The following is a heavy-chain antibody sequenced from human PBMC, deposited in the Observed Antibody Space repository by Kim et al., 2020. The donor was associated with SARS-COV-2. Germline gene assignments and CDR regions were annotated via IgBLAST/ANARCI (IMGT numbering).Heavy chain of an antibody. CDR1: GFTFSKVW. CDR2: IKSLTNSGP. D-gene: IGHD5-12*01. CDR3: TTVKNVAMALDY. J-gene: IGHJ4*02. Sequence: GGSLRLSCAASGFTFSKVWMTWVRQAPGKGLESVGRIKSLTNSGPDDTAPVKGRFTISRDDSKNTVYLQMNSLKTEDTAIYYCTTVKNVAMALDYWGQGTLLTFSS. V-gene: IGHV3-15*01.